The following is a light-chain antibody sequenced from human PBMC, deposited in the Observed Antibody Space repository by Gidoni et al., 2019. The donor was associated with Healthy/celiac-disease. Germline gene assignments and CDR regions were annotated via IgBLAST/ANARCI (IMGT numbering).Light chain of an antibody. Sequence: QSALPQPASVSGSPGPSITLSCPGTSRDVGGYNYVPWYQQHPGTAPKLMIYDVSNRPSGVSNRFSGSKSGNTASLTISGLQAEDEADYYCSSYTSSSTYVVFGGGTKLTVL. J-gene: IGLJ2*01. V-gene: IGLV2-14*01. CDR3: SSYTSSSTYVV. CDR2: DVS. CDR1: SRDVGGYNY.